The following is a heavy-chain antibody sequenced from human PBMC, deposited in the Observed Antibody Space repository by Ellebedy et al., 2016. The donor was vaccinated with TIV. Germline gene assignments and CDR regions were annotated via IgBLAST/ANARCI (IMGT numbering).Heavy chain of an antibody. D-gene: IGHD6-6*01. CDR2: LSSAGSEE. V-gene: IGHV3-30*18. Sequence: GESLKISCVASGFTLSTYGVHWVRQTPDKVLEWVAFLSSAGSEEYYVGSVKGRFTISRDISKNTLYLEMNRLRGDDTAVYYCAEEGGSSRGASGMDVWGQGTTVIVSS. CDR1: GFTLSTYG. CDR3: AEEGGSSRGASGMDV. J-gene: IGHJ6*02.